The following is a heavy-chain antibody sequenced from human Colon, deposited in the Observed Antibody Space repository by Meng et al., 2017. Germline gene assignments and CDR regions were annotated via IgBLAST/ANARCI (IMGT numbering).Heavy chain of an antibody. CDR3: ARDERGGPYYFDY. CDR1: GYSFTSYG. CDR2: IYTADGNR. Sequence: QVHLVQSRAELKKPGASVKVSCQASGYSFTSYGMHWLRQAPGQRPEWMGWIYTADGNRRYSQRFQDRLTITSDTFARTAYMELSSLRSEDTAVYFCARDERGGPYYFDYWGQGTLVTVSS. J-gene: IGHJ4*02. V-gene: IGHV1-3*04.